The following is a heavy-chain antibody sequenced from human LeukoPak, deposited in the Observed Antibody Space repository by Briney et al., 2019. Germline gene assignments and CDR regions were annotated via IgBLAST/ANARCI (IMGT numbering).Heavy chain of an antibody. CDR3: ARGHYDYVWGSYRFVYFDY. CDR1: GGSFSGYY. V-gene: IGHV4-34*01. J-gene: IGHJ4*02. D-gene: IGHD3-16*02. CDR2: INHSGST. Sequence: SETLSHTCAVYGGSFSGYYWSWIRQPPGKGLEWIGEINHSGSTNYNPSLKSRVTISVDTSKNQFSLKLSSVTAADTAVYYCARGHYDYVWGSYRFVYFDYWGQGTLVTVSS.